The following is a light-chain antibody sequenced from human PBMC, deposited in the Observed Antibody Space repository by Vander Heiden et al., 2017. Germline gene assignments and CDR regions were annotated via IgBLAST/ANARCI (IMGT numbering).Light chain of an antibody. J-gene: IGKJ1*01. CDR3: HQSYTRPPT. CDR1: QTISNF. Sequence: DVQLTQPPSCLFASVGDSVTITCRASQTISNFLHWYQQKPGKAPQLLIFLASSLQSGVPSRFRGSGSGTEFTLIISTLQPEDFATYYCHQSYTRPPTFGQGTKVEMK. CDR2: LAS. V-gene: IGKV1-39*01.